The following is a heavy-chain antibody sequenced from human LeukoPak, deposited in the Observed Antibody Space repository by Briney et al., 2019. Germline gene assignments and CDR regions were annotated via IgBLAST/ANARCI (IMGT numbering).Heavy chain of an antibody. J-gene: IGHJ6*03. CDR1: GFTFSSYW. V-gene: IGHV3-7*01. CDR2: IKQDGSEK. CDR3: ARVPRLYSYYYYMDV. Sequence: GGSLRLSCAASGFTFSSYWMSWVRQAPGKGLEWVANIKQDGSEKYYVDSVKGRFTISRDNAKNSLYLQMNSLRAEDTAVYYCARVPRLYSYYYYMDVWGKGTTVTVSS. D-gene: IGHD6-19*01.